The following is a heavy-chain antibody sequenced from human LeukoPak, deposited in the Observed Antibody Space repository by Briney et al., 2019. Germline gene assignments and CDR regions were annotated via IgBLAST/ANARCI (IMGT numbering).Heavy chain of an antibody. V-gene: IGHV4-39*07. D-gene: IGHD4-17*01. CDR1: GGSISTSNYY. CDR3: ARVTVTTYYYYYMDV. CDR2: VYYSGST. Sequence: SETLSLTCTVSGGSISTSNYYWGWIRQPPGKGLEWIGSVYYSGSTYYNPSLKSRVTISVDTSKNQFSLKLSSVTAADTAAYYCARVTVTTYYYYYMDVWGKGTTVTVSS. J-gene: IGHJ6*03.